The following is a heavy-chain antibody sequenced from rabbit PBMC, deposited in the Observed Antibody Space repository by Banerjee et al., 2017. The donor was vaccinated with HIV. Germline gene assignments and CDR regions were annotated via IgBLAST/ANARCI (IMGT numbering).Heavy chain of an antibody. CDR3: ARDLAAVTGWNFGL. Sequence: QEQLEESGGDLVKPEGSLTLTCTASGFSFSSSYWICWIRQAPGKGLEWIACIDAGSNGNTYYASWTKGRFTISRTSSTTVTLQMTSLTGADTATYFCARDLAAVTGWNFGLWGQGTLVTVS. CDR1: GFSFSSSYW. D-gene: IGHD7-1*01. J-gene: IGHJ3*01. CDR2: IDAGSNGNT. V-gene: IGHV1S45*01.